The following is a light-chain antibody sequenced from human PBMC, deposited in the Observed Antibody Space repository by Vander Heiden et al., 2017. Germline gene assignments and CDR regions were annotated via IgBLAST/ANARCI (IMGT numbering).Light chain of an antibody. CDR3: QQNYSTPGST. J-gene: IGKJ3*01. CDR2: AAS. V-gene: IGKV1-39*01. CDR1: QSISSY. Sequence: DLHITQSPSSRSASVGDRVTSPCRSSQSISSYLIWYQQQPGKAPKLLIYAASSLQSGVPSRFSGSRSGTEFTLTISSLQPEDFATYYCQQNYSTPGSTFGHGTKVDIK.